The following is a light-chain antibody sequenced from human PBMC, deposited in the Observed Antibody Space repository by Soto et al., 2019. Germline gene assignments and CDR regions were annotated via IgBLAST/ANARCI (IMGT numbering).Light chain of an antibody. V-gene: IGLV2-8*01. CDR2: EVS. Sequence: QSVLTQPASVSGSPGQSITISCTGTISDVGGHNYVSWYQQHPGKAPKLMIYEVSKRPPGVPDRFSGSKSGNAAFLTVSGLQAEDEADYYCCSYVGSNIWVFGGGTKGTVL. CDR3: CSYVGSNIWV. J-gene: IGLJ3*02. CDR1: ISDVGGHNY.